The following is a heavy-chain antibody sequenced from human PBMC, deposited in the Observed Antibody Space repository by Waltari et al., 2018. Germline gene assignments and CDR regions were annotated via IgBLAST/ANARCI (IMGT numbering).Heavy chain of an antibody. D-gene: IGHD6-19*01. CDR2: IYHSGST. CDR1: GYSIGRGYY. CDR3: AKSVSGNPQIDC. V-gene: IGHV4-38-2*01. Sequence: QVQLQESGPGLVKPSETLSLTCSVSGYSIGRGYYWGWFRQPPGKGLEWIGSIYHSGSTYYNPSLGSRVTISIDTSKNQFSLKLSSVTAADTAVYHCAKSVSGNPQIDCWGQGTLVTVSS. J-gene: IGHJ4*02.